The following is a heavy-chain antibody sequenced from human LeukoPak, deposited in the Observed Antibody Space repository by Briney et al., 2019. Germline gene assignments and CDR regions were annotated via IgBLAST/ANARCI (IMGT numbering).Heavy chain of an antibody. V-gene: IGHV3-74*01. J-gene: IGHJ3*02. CDR3: ARVRDGNNYDAFDI. CDR2: INNDGSTT. D-gene: IGHD5-24*01. Sequence: PGGSLRLSCAASAFTFGSYCMHWVRQAPGKGLVWVSRINNDGSTTTYADSVKGRFTISRDNAKNTLYLQMNSLRAEDTAVYYCARVRDGNNYDAFDIWGQGTMVTVSS. CDR1: AFTFGSYC.